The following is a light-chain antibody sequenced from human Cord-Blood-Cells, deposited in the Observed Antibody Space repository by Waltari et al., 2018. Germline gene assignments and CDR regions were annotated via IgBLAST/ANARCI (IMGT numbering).Light chain of an antibody. Sequence: SLAVSLGERATINCKSSQSVLYSSNNKNYLAWYQQKPGQPPKLLIYWASTRESGVPDRFSGSGSGTDFTLTISSLQAEDVAVYYCQQYYSTHSFGQGTKLEIK. CDR2: WAS. CDR3: QQYYSTHS. CDR1: QSVLYSSNNKNY. V-gene: IGKV4-1*01. J-gene: IGKJ2*03.